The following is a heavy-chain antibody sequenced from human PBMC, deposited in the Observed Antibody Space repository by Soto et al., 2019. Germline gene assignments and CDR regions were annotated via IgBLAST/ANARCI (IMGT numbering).Heavy chain of an antibody. CDR1: GGTFSSYA. D-gene: IGHD3-22*01. J-gene: IGHJ4*02. Sequence: SVKVSCKASGGTFSSYAISWVRQAPGQGLEWMGGIIPIFGTANYAQKFQGRVTITADESTSTAYMELSSLRSEDTAVYYCARVYYDSSGPFDYWGQGTLVTVSS. V-gene: IGHV1-69*13. CDR2: IIPIFGTA. CDR3: ARVYYDSSGPFDY.